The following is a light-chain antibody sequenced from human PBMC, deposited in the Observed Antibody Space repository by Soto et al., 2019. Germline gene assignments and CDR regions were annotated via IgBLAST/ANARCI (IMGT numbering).Light chain of an antibody. Sequence: VVAQPPSVSGAPGQRVTISCSNIGAAYDVHWYQQLPGTAPKLLIFGNSRRPSGVPDRFSGAKSGTSASLAITGLQAEDEADYYCQSYDRNLRGWVFGGGTQLTVL. CDR2: GNS. CDR1: SNIGAAYD. V-gene: IGLV1-40*01. CDR3: QSYDRNLRGWV. J-gene: IGLJ3*02.